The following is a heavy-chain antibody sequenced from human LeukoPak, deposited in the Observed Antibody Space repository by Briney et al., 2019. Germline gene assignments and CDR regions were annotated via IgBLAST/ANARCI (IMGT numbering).Heavy chain of an antibody. D-gene: IGHD6-13*01. CDR3: AMADSSSWYYFDY. CDR1: GGSIRGYF. Sequence: PSETLSLTCTVSGGSIRGYFWTWIRQPPGKGLEWIGYIYYSGSTNYNPSLKSRVTIAVDTSKNQFSLRLNSVTAADTAVYYCAMADSSSWYYFDYWGQGTLVTVSS. J-gene: IGHJ4*02. V-gene: IGHV4-59*01. CDR2: IYYSGST.